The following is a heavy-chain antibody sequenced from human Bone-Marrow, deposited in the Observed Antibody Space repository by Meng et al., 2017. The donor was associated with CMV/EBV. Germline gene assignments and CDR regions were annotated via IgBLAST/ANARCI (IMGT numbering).Heavy chain of an antibody. CDR2: IYYSGST. CDR3: ARYYCIGNSCYTTNWFDP. J-gene: IGHJ5*02. Sequence: SETLSLTCTVSGGSISSSSYYWGWIRQPPGKGLEWIGSIYYSGSTYYNPSLKSRVTISVDTSKNQFSLKLNSVTAADTAVYYCARYYCIGNSCYTTNWFDPWGQGTQVTVSS. D-gene: IGHD2-15*01. V-gene: IGHV4-39*07. CDR1: GGSISSSSYY.